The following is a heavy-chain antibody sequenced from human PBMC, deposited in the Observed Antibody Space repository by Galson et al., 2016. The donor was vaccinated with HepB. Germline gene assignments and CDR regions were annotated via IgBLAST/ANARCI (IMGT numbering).Heavy chain of an antibody. CDR1: GVSITSSDW. CDR2: IFHSGRV. V-gene: IGHV4-4*02. J-gene: IGHJ4*02. Sequence: ETLSLTCAVSGVSITSSDWWSWVRQPPGQGLEWIGQIFHSGRVNYTPSLASRVTISIDTSNNHFSLRLTSVTAADTALYYCARQYWGGPSDYWGQGTLVTVTS. D-gene: IGHD2/OR15-2a*01. CDR3: ARQYWGGPSDY.